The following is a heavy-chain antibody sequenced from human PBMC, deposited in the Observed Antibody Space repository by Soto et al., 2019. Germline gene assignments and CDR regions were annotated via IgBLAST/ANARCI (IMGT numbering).Heavy chain of an antibody. Sequence: RASVKVSCKASGYTFTGYYMHWVRQAPGQGLEWMGWINPNSGGTNYAQKFQGWVTMTRDTSISTAYMELSRLRSDDTAVYYCAILGDIVVVPAAMSHYGMDVWGQGTTVTVSS. V-gene: IGHV1-2*04. CDR3: AILGDIVVVPAAMSHYGMDV. D-gene: IGHD2-2*01. CDR1: GYTFTGYY. J-gene: IGHJ6*02. CDR2: INPNSGGT.